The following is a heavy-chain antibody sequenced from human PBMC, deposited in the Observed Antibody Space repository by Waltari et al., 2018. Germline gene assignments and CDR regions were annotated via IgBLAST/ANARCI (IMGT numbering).Heavy chain of an antibody. Sequence: EVQLVESGGGLVKPGGSLRLSCAASGFTFSSYSMNWVRQAPGKGLEWVSSISSSSSYIYYADSVKGRFTISRDNAKNSLYLQMNSLRAEDTAVYYCARDRHYDILTGYQYYFDYWGQGTLVTVSS. CDR3: ARDRHYDILTGYQYYFDY. D-gene: IGHD3-9*01. J-gene: IGHJ4*02. CDR1: GFTFSSYS. CDR2: ISSSSSYI. V-gene: IGHV3-21*01.